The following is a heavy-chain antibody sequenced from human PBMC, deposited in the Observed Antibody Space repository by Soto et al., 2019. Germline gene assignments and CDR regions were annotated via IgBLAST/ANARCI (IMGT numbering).Heavy chain of an antibody. CDR3: ARGAIVGVNDVFDV. CDR1: GFPFSPYT. CDR2: ISYDGTNQ. J-gene: IGHJ3*01. D-gene: IGHD1-26*01. V-gene: IGHV3-30-3*01. Sequence: QVQLVESGGGVVQPGKSLRLSCAASGFPFSPYTMHWVRQAPGQGLEWVAVISYDGTNQYYADSVKGRFIISRDNSNNTLSLHMHSLKSEDTAVYFCARGAIVGVNDVFDVWGQGTMVTVSS.